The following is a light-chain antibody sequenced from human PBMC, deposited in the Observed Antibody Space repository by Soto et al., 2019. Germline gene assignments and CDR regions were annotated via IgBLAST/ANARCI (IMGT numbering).Light chain of an antibody. CDR2: DVS. CDR3: SSYASSTTLVL. Sequence: QSALTQPASVSGSPGQSITISCTGTSSDIGGYNCVSWYQQHPGKAPTLMIYDVSNRPSGVSDRFSGSKSGNTASLTISGLQAEDEADYYCSSYASSTTLVLFGGGTKVTVL. CDR1: SSDIGGYNC. J-gene: IGLJ2*01. V-gene: IGLV2-14*03.